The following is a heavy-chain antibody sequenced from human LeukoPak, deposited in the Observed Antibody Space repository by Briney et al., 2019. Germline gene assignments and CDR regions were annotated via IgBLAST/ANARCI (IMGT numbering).Heavy chain of an antibody. CDR1: GFTSRSHY. J-gene: IGHJ4*02. Sequence: PGGSLRLSCAASGFTSRSHYMHWVRQAPGKGLVWVSRINSDGSITTYADSVKGRFTISRDNAKNTVYLQMNSLRGEDTGVYYCARDAAGLDYWGQGTLVTVSS. CDR2: INSDGSIT. D-gene: IGHD1-14*01. CDR3: ARDAAGLDY. V-gene: IGHV3-74*01.